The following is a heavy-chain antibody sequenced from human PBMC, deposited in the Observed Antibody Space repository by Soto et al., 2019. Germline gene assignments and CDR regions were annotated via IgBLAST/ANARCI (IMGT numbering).Heavy chain of an antibody. CDR3: ASVVPGAEAWFGP. V-gene: IGHV1-18*01. D-gene: IGHD2-2*01. CDR2: ISLYSDGT. Sequence: QVQLVQSGGEVKRPGASVKVSCKTSGYTFSNYGITWVRQAPGQPLEWLGWISLYSDGTNYAQKFQGRVYMTTDTSTTTAYMELRSMRSDDTAVYYCASVVPGAEAWFGPWGKGTLVTVSS. CDR1: GYTFSNYG. J-gene: IGHJ5*02.